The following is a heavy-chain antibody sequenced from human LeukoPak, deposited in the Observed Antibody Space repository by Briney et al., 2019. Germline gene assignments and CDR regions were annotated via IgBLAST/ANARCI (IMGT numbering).Heavy chain of an antibody. D-gene: IGHD5-18*01. Sequence: ASVKLSCKASGYTFTRYYMHWVRQAPGQGLEWMGIINPSAGSTSYAPKLQGRVTLTRDTSTSTVYMELSSLGYEDTAIYYCARPPDNYGIDDYWGQGTLLTVSS. CDR2: INPSAGST. V-gene: IGHV1-46*04. CDR3: ARPPDNYGIDDY. CDR1: GYTFTRYY. J-gene: IGHJ4*02.